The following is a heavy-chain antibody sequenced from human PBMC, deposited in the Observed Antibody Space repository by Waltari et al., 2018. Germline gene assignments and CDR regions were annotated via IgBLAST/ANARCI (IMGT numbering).Heavy chain of an antibody. CDR1: GAPISNYY. Sequence: QVQLQESGPGLVTPSETLSLTCTVSGAPISNYYWGWIRQPPGKGLEWIGYIYYSGTTTYNPSLKSRVTVSVDTSKNQFSLRLSSVTAADTAVYYCARGSHDYANAKYFDYWGQGTLVTVSP. D-gene: IGHD4-17*01. V-gene: IGHV4-59*01. J-gene: IGHJ4*02. CDR3: ARGSHDYANAKYFDY. CDR2: IYYSGTT.